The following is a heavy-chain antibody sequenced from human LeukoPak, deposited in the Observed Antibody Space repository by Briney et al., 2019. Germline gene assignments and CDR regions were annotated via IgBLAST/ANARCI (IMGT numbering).Heavy chain of an antibody. CDR2: IWSDGINR. CDR1: GFTFTTYG. CDR3: VKERGPFDAFDI. Sequence: GGSLRLSCVASGFTFTTYGMHWVRQAPGKGLEWVAVIWSDGINRFYADSVKVQFTFSRDNSKNPLSLQMDSLRVEDTAVYYCVKERGPFDAFDIWGHGTVVTVSS. V-gene: IGHV3-33*06. J-gene: IGHJ3*02.